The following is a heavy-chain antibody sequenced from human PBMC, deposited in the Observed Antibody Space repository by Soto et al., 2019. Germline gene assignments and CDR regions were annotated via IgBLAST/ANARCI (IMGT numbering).Heavy chain of an antibody. Sequence: EVQLLESGGGLVQPGGSLRLSCAASGFTFTDYALSWVRQAPGKGLEWVATISGIGGSTYLADSVKGRLSISRDNSKNTGSLLMNSLRGEDTAVYFCARGSSGYISSWYYFDYWGRGTLVIVSS. D-gene: IGHD6-13*01. V-gene: IGHV3-23*01. J-gene: IGHJ4*02. CDR2: ISGIGGST. CDR3: ARGSSGYISSWYYFDY. CDR1: GFTFTDYA.